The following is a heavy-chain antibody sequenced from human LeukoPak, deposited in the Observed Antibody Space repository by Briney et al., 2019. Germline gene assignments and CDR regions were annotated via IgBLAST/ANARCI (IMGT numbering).Heavy chain of an antibody. CDR2: IFQSGST. V-gene: IGHV4-30-2*01. J-gene: IGHJ4*02. D-gene: IGHD3-22*01. Sequence: PSETLSLTCAVSGGSISSGDYSWSWIRQPPGKGLEWIGYIFQSGSTYYNPSLKSRVTISVDRSKNQFSLKLSSVTAADTAVYYCARDRGYYDSSGYYPLLDYWGQGTLVTVSS. CDR1: GGSISSGDYS. CDR3: ARDRGYYDSSGYYPLLDY.